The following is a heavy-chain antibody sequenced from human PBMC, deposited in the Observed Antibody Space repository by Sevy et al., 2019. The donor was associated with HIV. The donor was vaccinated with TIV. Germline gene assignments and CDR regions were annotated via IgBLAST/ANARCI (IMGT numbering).Heavy chain of an antibody. CDR1: GFTVSSNY. CDR3: ARVPFTMVRGVIALGYYGMDV. D-gene: IGHD3-10*01. J-gene: IGHJ6*02. V-gene: IGHV3-66*01. Sequence: GGSLRLSCAASGFTVSSNYMSWVRQAPGKGLEWVSVIYSGGSTYYADSVKGRFTISRDNSKNTLYLQMNSLRAEDMAVYYCARVPFTMVRGVIALGYYGMDVWGQGTTVTVSS. CDR2: IYSGGST.